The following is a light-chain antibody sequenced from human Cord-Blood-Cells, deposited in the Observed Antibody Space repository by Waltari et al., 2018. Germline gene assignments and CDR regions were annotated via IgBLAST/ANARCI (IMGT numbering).Light chain of an antibody. CDR2: AAA. J-gene: IGKJ4*01. CDR1: QSISSY. V-gene: IGKV1-39*01. Sequence: IQMTQSPSSLSAHVGDRVTITCRASQSISSYLNWYQQKPGKAPKLLIYAAASLQSEVPSRFSGSGSGTDFTLTISSLQPEDFATYYCQQSYSTPLTFGGGTKVEIK. CDR3: QQSYSTPLT.